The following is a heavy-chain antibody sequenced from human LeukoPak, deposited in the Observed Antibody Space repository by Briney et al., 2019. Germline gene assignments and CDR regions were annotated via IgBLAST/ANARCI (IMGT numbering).Heavy chain of an antibody. J-gene: IGHJ4*02. Sequence: PGGSLRLSCAASGFTFSSYAMHWVRQAPGKGLEWVAVISYDGSNKYYADSVKGRFTISRDNSKNTLYLQMNSLRAEDTAVYYCAREVTSVGAYYYDSSGYYGRRGYFDYWGQGTLVTVSS. CDR1: GFTFSSYA. D-gene: IGHD3-22*01. CDR2: ISYDGSNK. V-gene: IGHV3-30*04. CDR3: AREVTSVGAYYYDSSGYYGRRGYFDY.